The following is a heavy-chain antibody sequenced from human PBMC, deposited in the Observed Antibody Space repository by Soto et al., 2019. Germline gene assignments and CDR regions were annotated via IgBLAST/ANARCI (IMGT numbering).Heavy chain of an antibody. Sequence: SETLSLTCTVSGGSISSGGYYWSWIRQHPGKGLEWIGYIYYSGSTYYNPSLKSRVTISVDTSKNLFSLMLTSVTAADTAVYFWGTRTVADNGISDFWGQGILVTVSS. CDR2: IYYSGST. J-gene: IGHJ4*02. CDR3: GTRTVADNGISDF. CDR1: GGSISSGGYY. V-gene: IGHV4-31*03. D-gene: IGHD2-8*02.